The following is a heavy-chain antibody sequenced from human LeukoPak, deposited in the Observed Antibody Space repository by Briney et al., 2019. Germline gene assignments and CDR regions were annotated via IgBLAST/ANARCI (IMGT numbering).Heavy chain of an antibody. CDR1: AGSFSGDY. J-gene: IGHJ5*02. CDR2: INHSGST. Sequence: SETLSLTWAVDAGSFSGDYCSSTRQPPGKGLEWIGEINHSGSTNYNPSLKSRVTISVDTSKNQFSLKLSSVTAADTAVYYCAYGSSTICYHRFDPWGQGTLVTVSS. CDR3: AYGSSTICYHRFDP. V-gene: IGHV4-34*01. D-gene: IGHD2-2*01.